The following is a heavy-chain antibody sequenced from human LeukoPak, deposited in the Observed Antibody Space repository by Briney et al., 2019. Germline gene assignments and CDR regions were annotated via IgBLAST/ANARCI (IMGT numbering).Heavy chain of an antibody. V-gene: IGHV4-39*01. CDR1: GGSISSSSYY. J-gene: IGHJ5*02. D-gene: IGHD6-13*01. Sequence: SETLSLTCTVSGGSISSSSYYWGWIRQPPGKGLEWIGSIYYSGSTYYNPSLKSRVTISVDTSKNQFSLKLSSVTAADTAVYYCARGRYSSSWYTWFDPWGQGTLVTVSS. CDR2: IYYSGST. CDR3: ARGRYSSSWYTWFDP.